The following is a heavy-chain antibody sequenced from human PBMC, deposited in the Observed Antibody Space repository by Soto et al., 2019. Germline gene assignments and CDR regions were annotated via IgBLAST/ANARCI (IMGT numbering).Heavy chain of an antibody. CDR3: ARGMIVVVPAAIPPYGMDV. V-gene: IGHV3-21*01. Sequence: GGSLILSCAASGFTFSSYSMNWVRQAPGKGLEWVSSISSSSSYIYYADSVKGRFTISRDNAKNSLYLQMNSLRAEDTAVYYCARGMIVVVPAAIPPYGMDVWGQGTTVTVSS. CDR1: GFTFSSYS. CDR2: ISSSSSYI. J-gene: IGHJ6*02. D-gene: IGHD2-2*01.